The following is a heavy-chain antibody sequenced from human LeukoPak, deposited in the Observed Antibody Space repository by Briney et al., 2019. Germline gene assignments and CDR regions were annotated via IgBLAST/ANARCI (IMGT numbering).Heavy chain of an antibody. CDR3: ASMGIYDSSGYSDY. D-gene: IGHD3-22*01. CDR2: IIPIFGTA. J-gene: IGHJ4*02. V-gene: IGHV1-69*05. CDR1: GGTFSSYA. Sequence: ASVKVSCKASGGTFSSYAISWVRQAPGQGLEWMGGIIPIFGTANYAQKFRGRVTITTDESTSTAYMELSSLRSEDTAVYYCASMGIYDSSGYSDYWGQGTLVTVSS.